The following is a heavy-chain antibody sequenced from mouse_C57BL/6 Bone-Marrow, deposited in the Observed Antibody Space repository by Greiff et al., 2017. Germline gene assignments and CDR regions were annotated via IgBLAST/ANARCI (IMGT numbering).Heavy chain of an antibody. J-gene: IGHJ2*01. Sequence: QVQLQQPGAELVKPGASVKLSGKASGYTFTSYWMHWVKQRPGRGLEWIGRIDPISGGTKYNEKFKSKATLTVNKPSSAAYMQLSSLTSEDSAVYECARSAKNINYWGQGTTHTGSS. CDR1: GYTFTSYW. CDR2: IDPISGGT. CDR3: ARSAKNINY. V-gene: IGHV1-62-3*01. D-gene: IGHD3-3*01.